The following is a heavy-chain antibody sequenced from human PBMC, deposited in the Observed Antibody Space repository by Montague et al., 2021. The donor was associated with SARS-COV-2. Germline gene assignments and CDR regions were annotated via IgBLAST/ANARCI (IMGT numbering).Heavy chain of an antibody. D-gene: IGHD3-22*01. Sequence: SETLSLTCDVSGGAMSSGQWWSWVRQPPGKGLEWIGEIYQTGYTNYNPSLRSRVTISVDKSKNQFSLKLSSVTAADTAVYYCARGLMTINMMVVIMTGASTWLDSWGQGTLVTVSP. CDR3: ARGLMTINMMVVIMTGASTWLDS. CDR2: IYQTGYT. V-gene: IGHV4-4*02. CDR1: GGAMSSGQW. J-gene: IGHJ5*01.